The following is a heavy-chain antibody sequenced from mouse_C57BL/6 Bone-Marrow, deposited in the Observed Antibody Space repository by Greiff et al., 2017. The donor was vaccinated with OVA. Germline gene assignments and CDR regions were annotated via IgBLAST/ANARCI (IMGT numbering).Heavy chain of an antibody. CDR2: IDPENGDT. Sequence: EVKLVESGAELVRPGASVKLSCTASGFNIKDDYMHWVKQRPEQGLEWIGWIDPENGDTEYASKFQGKATITADTSSNTAYLQLSSLTSEDTAVYYCFNRFAYWGQGTLVTVSA. CDR1: GFNIKDDY. J-gene: IGHJ3*01. V-gene: IGHV14-4*01. CDR3: FNRFAY.